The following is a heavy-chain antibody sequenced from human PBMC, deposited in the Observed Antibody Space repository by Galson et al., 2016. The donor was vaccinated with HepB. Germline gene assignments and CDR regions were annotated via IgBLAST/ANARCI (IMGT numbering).Heavy chain of an antibody. CDR2: IGIAGDT. V-gene: IGHV3-13*04. CDR1: GFTFSTYD. J-gene: IGHJ4*02. Sequence: SLRLSCAASGFTFSTYDMHWVRQTTEKGLEWVSGIGIAGDTFYPDSVKGRFTVSRDDSKNTLFLQMDSLRPKDTAAYYCARGLVGSTTAFDSWGQGTLVAVSS. D-gene: IGHD1-26*01. CDR3: ARGLVGSTTAFDS.